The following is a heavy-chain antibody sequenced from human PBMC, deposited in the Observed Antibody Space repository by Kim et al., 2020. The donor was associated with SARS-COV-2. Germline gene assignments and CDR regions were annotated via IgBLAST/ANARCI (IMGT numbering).Heavy chain of an antibody. Sequence: SVKGRFTISRDNAKNSLYLQMNSLRAEDTALYYCTKGAVYYDSSGPGGYWGQGTLVTVSS. J-gene: IGHJ4*02. D-gene: IGHD3-22*01. CDR3: TKGAVYYDSSGPGGY. V-gene: IGHV3-9*01.